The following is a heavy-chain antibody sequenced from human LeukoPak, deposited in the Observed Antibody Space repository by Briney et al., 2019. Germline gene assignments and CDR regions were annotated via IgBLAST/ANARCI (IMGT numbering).Heavy chain of an antibody. V-gene: IGHV3-64*01. D-gene: IGHD3-9*01. J-gene: IGHJ4*02. CDR2: INNYGDST. CDR1: GYRFNNYA. CDR3: ARDYQTGFTGPGGDF. Sequence: GGSLRLSCAASGYRFNNYAIHWFRQAPGKGLEYVSGINNYGDSTYYANSVKGRFTTSRDNSKNTLFLQMGSLTSEDTAVYYCARDYQTGFTGPGGDFWGQGTLVTVSS.